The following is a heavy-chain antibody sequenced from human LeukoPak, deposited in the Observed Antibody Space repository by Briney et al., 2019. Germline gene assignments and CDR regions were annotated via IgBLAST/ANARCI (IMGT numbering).Heavy chain of an antibody. CDR3: AKDPWRGGSSGRDY. CDR2: ISGSGGST. V-gene: IGHV3-23*01. D-gene: IGHD6-6*01. Sequence: QASETLSLTCAVYGGSFSGYYWSWIRQAPGKGLEWVSAISGSGGSTYYADSVKGRFTISRDNSKNTLYLQMNSLRAEDTAVYYCAKDPWRGGSSGRDYWGQGTLVTVSS. J-gene: IGHJ4*02. CDR1: GGSFSGYY.